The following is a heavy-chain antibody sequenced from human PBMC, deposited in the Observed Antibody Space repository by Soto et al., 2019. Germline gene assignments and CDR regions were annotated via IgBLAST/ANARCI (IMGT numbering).Heavy chain of an antibody. Sequence: GESLKISCKGSGYSFTSYWIGWVRQMPGKGLEWMGIIYPGDSDTRYSPSFQGQVTISRDNSKNSLYLQMNSLRTEDTALYYCAKDIEDIVVVPGLGMDVWGQGTTVTVSS. V-gene: IGHV5-51*01. CDR3: AKDIEDIVVVPGLGMDV. J-gene: IGHJ6*02. CDR2: IYPGDSDT. CDR1: GYSFTSYW. D-gene: IGHD2-2*01.